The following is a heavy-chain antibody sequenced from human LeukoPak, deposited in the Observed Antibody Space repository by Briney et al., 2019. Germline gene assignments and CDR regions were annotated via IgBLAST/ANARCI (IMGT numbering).Heavy chain of an antibody. CDR1: GFTFRIYA. V-gene: IGHV3-23*01. Sequence: GGSLRLSCAASGFTFRIYAMSWVRQAPGKGLEWVSTISGSDSSTNYADSVKGRFSISRDNSKNTLYLQMNSLRAEDTAVYYCAKDGGLDTVTTPYYYYGMDVWGQGTTVTVSS. CDR2: ISGSDSST. J-gene: IGHJ6*02. D-gene: IGHD4-17*01. CDR3: AKDGGLDTVTTPYYYYGMDV.